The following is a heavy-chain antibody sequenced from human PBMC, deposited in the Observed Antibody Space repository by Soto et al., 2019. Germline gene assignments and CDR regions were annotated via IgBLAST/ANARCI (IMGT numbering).Heavy chain of an antibody. V-gene: IGHV3-15*07. D-gene: IGHD3-10*01. CDR1: GFSFSNSW. CDR2: IKSKMDGGTT. CDR3: TTDSYITITGVRFDY. Sequence: PGGSLRLSCAASGFSFSNSWINWVRQAPGKGLEWVGRIKSKMDGGTTDFAAPVKGRFAISRDDSKNMVYLEMSSLKTEDTGLYYCTTDSYITITGVRFDYWGHGTLVTVSS. J-gene: IGHJ4*01.